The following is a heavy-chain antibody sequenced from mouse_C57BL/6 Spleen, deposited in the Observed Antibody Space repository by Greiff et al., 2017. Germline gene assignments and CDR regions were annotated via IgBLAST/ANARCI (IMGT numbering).Heavy chain of an antibody. CDR3: ARRHYSNYGAY. V-gene: IGHV1-55*01. J-gene: IGHJ2*01. CDR2: IYPGSGST. Sequence: VQLQQPGAELVKPGASVKMSCKASGYTFTSYWITWVKPRPGQGLEWIGDIYPGSGSTNYNEKFKSKATLTVDTSSSTAYMHLSILTSEDSALYYCARRHYSNYGAYWGQGTTLTVSS. D-gene: IGHD2-5*01. CDR1: GYTFTSYW.